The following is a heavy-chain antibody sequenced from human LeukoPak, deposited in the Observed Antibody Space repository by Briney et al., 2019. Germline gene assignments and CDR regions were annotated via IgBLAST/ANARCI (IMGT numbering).Heavy chain of an antibody. J-gene: IGHJ4*02. CDR1: GFTFSSYG. D-gene: IGHD3-10*01. Sequence: GGSLRLSCAASGFTFSSYGMHWVRQAPGKGLEWVAVIWSDGSNKNYADSVKGRFTISRDNSKNTLYLQMNSLRAEDTAVYYCARGVAVRGVTNFRYFDYWGQGTLVTVSS. V-gene: IGHV3-33*01. CDR3: ARGVAVRGVTNFRYFDY. CDR2: IWSDGSNK.